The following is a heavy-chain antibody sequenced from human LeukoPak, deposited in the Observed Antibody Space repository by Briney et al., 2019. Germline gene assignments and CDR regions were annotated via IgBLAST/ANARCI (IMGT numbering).Heavy chain of an antibody. CDR2: IKPNSGGT. Sequence: ASVKVSCKASGYTFTDYYMHWVRQAPGQGLEWMGWIKPNSGGTNYAQKFLGRVTMTRDTSITTAYMELSSLRSDDTAVYYCTREPTNRFSDLFDYWGQGTLVTVSS. D-gene: IGHD1-26*01. CDR3: TREPTNRFSDLFDY. V-gene: IGHV1-2*02. J-gene: IGHJ4*02. CDR1: GYTFTDYY.